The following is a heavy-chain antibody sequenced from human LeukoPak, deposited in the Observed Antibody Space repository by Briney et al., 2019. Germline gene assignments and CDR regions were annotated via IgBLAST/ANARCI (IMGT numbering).Heavy chain of an antibody. CDR2: IKQDGSEK. J-gene: IGHJ4*02. V-gene: IGHV3-7*01. CDR1: GFTFSSYS. CDR3: ARDRNTDFWSGYYTNYFDY. Sequence: GGSLRLSCAASGFTFSSYSMNWVRQAPGKGLEWVANIKQDGSEKYYVDSVKGRFTISRDNANKSLYLQMNSLRAEDTAVYYCARDRNTDFWSGYYTNYFDYWGQGTLVTVSS. D-gene: IGHD3-3*01.